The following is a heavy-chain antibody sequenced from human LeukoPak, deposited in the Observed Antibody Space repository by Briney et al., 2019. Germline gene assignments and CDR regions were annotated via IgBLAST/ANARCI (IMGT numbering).Heavy chain of an antibody. CDR2: LSPSGADT. V-gene: IGHV3-23*01. J-gene: IGHJ4*02. CDR1: GFTFTNYA. CDR3: ARDLDY. Sequence: GGSLRLSCAASGFTFTNYAMNWVRQAPGKGLEWVSTLSPSGADTYYADSVKGRFTISRDISKNTLYLQMNSLRAEDTAVYYCARDLDYWGQGTLVTVSS.